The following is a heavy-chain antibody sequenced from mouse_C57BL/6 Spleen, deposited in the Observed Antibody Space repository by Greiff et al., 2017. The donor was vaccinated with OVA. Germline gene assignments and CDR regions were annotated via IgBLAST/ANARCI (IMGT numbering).Heavy chain of an antibody. CDR1: GFSLTSYA. J-gene: IGHJ4*01. CDR2: IWPGGGT. Sequence: VKLVESGPGLVAPSQSLSITCTVSGFSLTSYAISWVRQPPGKGLEWLGVIWPGGGTTYNSAIKSGLSISKDDYKTQIFLKMNSLQTDDTARYYCARNRGCTTAAPYAMDYWGQGTSVTVSS. D-gene: IGHD1-2*01. CDR3: ARNRGCTTAAPYAMDY. V-gene: IGHV2-9-1*01.